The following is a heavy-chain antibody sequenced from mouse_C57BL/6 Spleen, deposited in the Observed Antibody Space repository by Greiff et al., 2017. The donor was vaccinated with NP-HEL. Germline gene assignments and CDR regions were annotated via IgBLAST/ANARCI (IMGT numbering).Heavy chain of an antibody. Sequence: VQVVESGAELVRPGASVTLSCKASGYTFTDYEMHWVKQTPVHGLEWIGAIDPETGGTAYNQKFKGKAILTADKSSSTAYMELRSLTSEDSAVYYCTRGDFDYWGQGTTLTVSS. CDR2: IDPETGGT. V-gene: IGHV1-15*01. CDR3: TRGDFDY. J-gene: IGHJ2*01. CDR1: GYTFTDYE.